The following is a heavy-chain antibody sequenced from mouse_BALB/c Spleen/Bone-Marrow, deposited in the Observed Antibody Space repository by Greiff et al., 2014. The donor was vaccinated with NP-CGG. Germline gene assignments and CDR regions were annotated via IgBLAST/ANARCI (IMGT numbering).Heavy chain of an antibody. J-gene: IGHJ1*01. CDR3: ARGDYGYHWYFDV. Sequence: LEESGAELARPGASVKLSCKASGYNFTTHWMQWVKQRPGQGLEWIGAIYPGDGDTRYTQKFKGKATLTADKSSSTAYMQRSDLASEDSAVYYCARGDYGYHWYFDVWGAGTTVTVSS. D-gene: IGHD1-2*01. V-gene: IGHV1-87*01. CDR2: IYPGDGDT. CDR1: GYNFTTHW.